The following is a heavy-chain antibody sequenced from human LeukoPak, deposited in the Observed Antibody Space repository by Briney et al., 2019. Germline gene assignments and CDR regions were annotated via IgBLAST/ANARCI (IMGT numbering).Heavy chain of an antibody. CDR3: ARGPDSGYVSYFDY. D-gene: IGHD5-12*01. V-gene: IGHV1-2*02. J-gene: IGHJ4*02. CDR1: GYTFTSYG. Sequence: ASVKVSCKASGYTFTSYGISWVRQAPGQGLEWMGWINPSGGTNYAQKFQGRVTMTRDTSISTAYMELGGLRSDDTAVYYCARGPDSGYVSYFDYWGQGTLVTVSS. CDR2: INPSGGT.